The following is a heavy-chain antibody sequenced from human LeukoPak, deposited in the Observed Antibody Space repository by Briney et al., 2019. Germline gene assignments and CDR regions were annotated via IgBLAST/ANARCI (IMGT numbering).Heavy chain of an antibody. CDR2: IYPGDSDT. D-gene: IGHD3-16*02. J-gene: IGHJ3*02. V-gene: IGHV5-51*01. CDR3: ARQIGDYVWGSYRPNRRNQNVKVHRPDAFDI. Sequence: GESLKISCKGSGYSFTSYWIGWVRQMPGKGLAWMGIIYPGDSDTRYSPSFQGQVTISADKSISTAYLQWSSLKASDTAMYYCARQIGDYVWGSYRPNRRNQNVKVHRPDAFDIWGQGTMVTVSS. CDR1: GYSFTSYW.